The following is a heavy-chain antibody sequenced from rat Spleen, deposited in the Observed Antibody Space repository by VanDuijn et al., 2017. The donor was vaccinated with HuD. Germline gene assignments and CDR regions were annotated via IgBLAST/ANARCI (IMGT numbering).Heavy chain of an antibody. Sequence: EVQLVESGGGLVQPGRSLKLSCAASGFTFSNYGMHWIRQAPTKGLEWVASISPSGGSTYYRDSVKGRFTISRDNAKSTLHLQMDSLRSEATASYYCATTPYYSSYMGYFDYGGQGVMVTVSS. V-gene: IGHV5-19*01. J-gene: IGHJ2*01. CDR1: GFTFSNYG. D-gene: IGHD1-2*01. CDR2: ISPSGGST. CDR3: ATTPYYSSYMGYFDY.